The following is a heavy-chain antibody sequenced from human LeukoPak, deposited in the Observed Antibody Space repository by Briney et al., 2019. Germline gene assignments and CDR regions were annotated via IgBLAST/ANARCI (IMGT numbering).Heavy chain of an antibody. CDR3: AKGGYSNGRYYYYYMDV. V-gene: IGHV3-23*01. CDR2: FSFNGEST. D-gene: IGHD5-18*01. J-gene: IGHJ6*03. CDR1: GFTFSSYA. Sequence: GGSLRLSCAASGFTFSSYAMTWVRQAPGKGLEWVSSFSFNGESTYYADSAKGRFTISRDNSKNTLYLQMNSLRAEDTAVYYWAKGGYSNGRYYYYYMDVWGEGTTVTVSS.